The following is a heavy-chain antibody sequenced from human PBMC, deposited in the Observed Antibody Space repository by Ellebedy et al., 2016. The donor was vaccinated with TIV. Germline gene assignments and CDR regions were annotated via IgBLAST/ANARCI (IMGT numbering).Heavy chain of an antibody. CDR3: ARFVDGDYEDY. CDR2: ISGYNGNT. V-gene: IGHV1-18*04. J-gene: IGHJ4*02. D-gene: IGHD4-17*01. Sequence: AASVKVSCKASGYTFTNYGISWVRQAPGQGLEWMGWISGYNGNTDSAQKLQGRVTMTTDTSTSTAYLELRRLRSDDTAVYYCARFVDGDYEDYWGQGALVTVSS. CDR1: GYTFTNYG.